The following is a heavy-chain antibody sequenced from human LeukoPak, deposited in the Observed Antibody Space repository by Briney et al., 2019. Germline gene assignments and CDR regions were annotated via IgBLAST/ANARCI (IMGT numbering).Heavy chain of an antibody. CDR3: ARGRTGWRPAAGIDS. D-gene: IGHD6-13*01. CDR1: GFTLSSYD. V-gene: IGHV3-13*01. CDR2: MSHSGEE. Sequence: GGSLRLSCAASGFTLSSYDMYWVRQTIGKGLEWVSAMSHSGEEFYADSVKGRFTISRDGAENSLFLQLNTLRPGDMALYYCARGRTGWRPAAGIDSWGQGTLVTVSS. J-gene: IGHJ4*02.